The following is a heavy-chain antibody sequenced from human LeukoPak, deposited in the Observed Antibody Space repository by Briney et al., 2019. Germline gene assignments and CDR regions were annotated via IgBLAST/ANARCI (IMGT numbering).Heavy chain of an antibody. CDR1: GGSFSSYY. CDR2: IYNSGST. Sequence: SETLSLTCTVSGGSFSSYYWIWIRQTPGKGLQWIGYIYNSGSTKYNPSLKSRVTISVDTPKNQFSLKLNSVTAADTAVYYCARCCPGNHIDHWGQGTLVTVSS. V-gene: IGHV4-59*08. CDR3: ARCCPGNHIDH. J-gene: IGHJ4*02.